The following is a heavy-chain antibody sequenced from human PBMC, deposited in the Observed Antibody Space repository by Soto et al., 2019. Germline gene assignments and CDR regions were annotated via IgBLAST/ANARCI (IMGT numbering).Heavy chain of an antibody. D-gene: IGHD5-18*01. CDR3: THSTDTVMALDY. Sequence: QITLEESGPTLVKPSQTLTLTCTFSGFSLSTSGVGVGWIRQPPGKALEWLALIYWDDDKRYSPSLKSRLTITKDTSKNQVVLTMTRMDPVDTATYYCTHSTDTVMALDYWGQGTLVTVSS. CDR1: GFSLSTSGVG. V-gene: IGHV2-5*02. J-gene: IGHJ4*02. CDR2: IYWDDDK.